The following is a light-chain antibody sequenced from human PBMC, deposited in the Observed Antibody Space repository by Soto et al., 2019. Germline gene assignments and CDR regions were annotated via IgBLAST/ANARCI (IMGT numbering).Light chain of an antibody. J-gene: IGKJ5*01. Sequence: EIVMTQSPATLSVSPGERATLSCRASQSVSSNLAWYQQKPGQAPRLLIYGASTRATGIPARFSGSGSGTESTPTISSLQSEDFAVFYRQQYDNWPITFGQGTRLEIK. CDR3: QQYDNWPIT. V-gene: IGKV3-15*01. CDR2: GAS. CDR1: QSVSSN.